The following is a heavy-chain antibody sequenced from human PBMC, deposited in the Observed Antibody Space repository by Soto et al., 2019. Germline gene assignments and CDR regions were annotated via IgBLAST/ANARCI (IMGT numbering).Heavy chain of an antibody. CDR3: ARDREPGGAYYDFWSGSQDYGMDV. CDR1: GGSISSYY. CDR2: IYYSGST. D-gene: IGHD3-3*01. J-gene: IGHJ6*02. Sequence: TLSLTCTVSGGSISSYYWSWIRQPPGKGLEWIGYIYYSGSTNYNPSLKSRVTISVDTSKNQFSLKLSSVTAADTAVYYCARDREPGGAYYDFWSGSQDYGMDVWGQGTTVTVSS. V-gene: IGHV4-59*01.